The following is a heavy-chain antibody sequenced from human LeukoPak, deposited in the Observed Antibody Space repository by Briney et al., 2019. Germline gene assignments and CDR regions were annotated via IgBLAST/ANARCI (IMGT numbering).Heavy chain of an antibody. CDR3: QAEDGIRYFDY. CDR2: VHYSGST. V-gene: IGHV4-59*08. J-gene: IGHJ4*02. D-gene: IGHD3-9*01. Sequence: PSETLSLTCSVSGVSIFSYYWNWIRQPPGKGLEWIGYVHYSGSTNYNPSLKSRVTISVDTSKSQFSLKLSSATAADTAVFFFQAEDGIRYFDYWGQGTLLTVSS. CDR1: GVSIFSYY.